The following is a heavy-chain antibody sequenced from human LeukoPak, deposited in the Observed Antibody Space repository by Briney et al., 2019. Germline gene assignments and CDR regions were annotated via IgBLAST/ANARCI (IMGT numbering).Heavy chain of an antibody. J-gene: IGHJ4*02. CDR2: IYPGDSDT. CDR1: GYSFTSYW. V-gene: IGHV5-51*01. D-gene: IGHD6-13*01. Sequence: GESLKTSCKGSGYSFTSYWIGWVRQMPGKGLEWMGIIYPGDSDTRYSPSFQGQVTISADKSISTAYLQWSSLKASDTAMYSCARRYSSSWYGYYFDYWGQGTLVTVSS. CDR3: ARRYSSSWYGYYFDY.